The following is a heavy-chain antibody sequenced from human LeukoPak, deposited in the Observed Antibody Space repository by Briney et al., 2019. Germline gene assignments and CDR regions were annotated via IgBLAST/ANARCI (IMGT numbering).Heavy chain of an antibody. Sequence: PSETLSLTCTVSGGSISSYYWSWIRQPPGKGLEWIGYIYYSGSTNYNPSLKSRVTISVDTSKNQFSLKLSSVTAEDTAVYYCARRKYSSGWLVADYFDYWGRGTLVTVSS. D-gene: IGHD6-19*01. V-gene: IGHV4-59*08. J-gene: IGHJ4*02. CDR3: ARRKYSSGWLVADYFDY. CDR1: GGSISSYY. CDR2: IYYSGST.